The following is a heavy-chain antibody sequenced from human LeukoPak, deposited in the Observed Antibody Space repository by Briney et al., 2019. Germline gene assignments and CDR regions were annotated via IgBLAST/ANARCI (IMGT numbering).Heavy chain of an antibody. D-gene: IGHD5-18*01. CDR2: ISYDGSNK. CDR3: ASARGYSYGRIDY. CDR1: GFTFSSYA. J-gene: IGHJ4*02. V-gene: IGHV3-30-3*01. Sequence: GGSLRLSCTASGFTFSSYAMHWVRRAPGKGLEWVAVISYDGSNKYYADSVKGRFTISRDNSKNTLYLQMNSLRAEDTAVYYCASARGYSYGRIDYWGQGTLVTVSS.